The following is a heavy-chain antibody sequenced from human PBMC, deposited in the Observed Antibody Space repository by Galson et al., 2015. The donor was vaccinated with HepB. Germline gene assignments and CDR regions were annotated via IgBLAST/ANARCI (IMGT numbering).Heavy chain of an antibody. J-gene: IGHJ4*02. CDR3: ARGGSGSYLFDY. Sequence: SLRLSCAASGFTFSSYSMNWVRQAPGKGLEWVSSISSSSSYIYYADSVKGRFTISRDNAKNSLYLQVNSLRAEDTAVYYCARGGSGSYLFDYWGQGTLVTVSS. CDR2: ISSSSSYI. V-gene: IGHV3-21*01. D-gene: IGHD1-26*01. CDR1: GFTFSSYS.